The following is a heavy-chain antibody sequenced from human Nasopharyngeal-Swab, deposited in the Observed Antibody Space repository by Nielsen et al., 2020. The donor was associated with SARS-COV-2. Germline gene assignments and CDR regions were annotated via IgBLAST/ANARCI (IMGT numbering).Heavy chain of an antibody. Sequence: GESLKISCVASGVIFSNYWMHWVRQAPGKGLVWVSRINEDGRRTDYADSVKGRFTISRDNAQNSLSLQMNSLREEDTAIYYCARASKTGAAAGLHPFGNWGQGTLVTVSS. J-gene: IGHJ4*02. D-gene: IGHD6-13*01. V-gene: IGHV3-74*01. CDR1: GVIFSNYW. CDR2: INEDGRRT. CDR3: ARASKTGAAAGLHPFGN.